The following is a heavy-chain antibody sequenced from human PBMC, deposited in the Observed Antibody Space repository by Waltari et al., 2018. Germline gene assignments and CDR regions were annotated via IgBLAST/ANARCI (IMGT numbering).Heavy chain of an antibody. CDR3: ARGTPSSGYYYDY. D-gene: IGHD3-22*01. CDR1: GGSLSSGSYY. J-gene: IGHJ4*02. CDR2: SYTSGST. Sequence: QVQLQESGPGLVKPSQTLSLPCTVSGGSLSSGSYYWSWIRQPAGKGLEWIGYSYTSGSTNYNPSLKSRVTISVDTSKNQFSLKLSSVTAADTAVYYCARGTPSSGYYYDYWGQGTLVTVSS. V-gene: IGHV4-61*09.